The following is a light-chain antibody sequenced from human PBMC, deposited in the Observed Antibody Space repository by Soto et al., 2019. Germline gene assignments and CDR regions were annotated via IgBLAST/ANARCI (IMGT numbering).Light chain of an antibody. CDR1: SSNIGAGYN. V-gene: IGLV1-40*01. CDR2: RNI. J-gene: IGLJ1*01. Sequence: QSVLTQPPSVSGAPGQRVTISCTGSSSNIGAGYNVHWYHQLPGTAPKLLISRNINRPSGVPDRFSGSKSGTSASLAITGLQAEDEADYYCQSYDSSLSGHVFGTGTKVTVL. CDR3: QSYDSSLSGHV.